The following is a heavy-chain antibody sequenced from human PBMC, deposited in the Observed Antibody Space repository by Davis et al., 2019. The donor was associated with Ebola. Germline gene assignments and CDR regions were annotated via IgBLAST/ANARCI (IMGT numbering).Heavy chain of an antibody. CDR2: IYPGDSDT. V-gene: IGHV5-51*01. D-gene: IGHD5-18*01. CDR1: GYSFTSYW. J-gene: IGHJ4*02. Sequence: GESLKISCKGSGYSFTSYWIGWVRQLPGKGLEWMGIIYPGDSDTRYSPSFQGQVTISAGKSISTAYLQWSSLKASDTAMYYCARQRYSNGLDFDYWGQGTLVTVSS. CDR3: ARQRYSNGLDFDY.